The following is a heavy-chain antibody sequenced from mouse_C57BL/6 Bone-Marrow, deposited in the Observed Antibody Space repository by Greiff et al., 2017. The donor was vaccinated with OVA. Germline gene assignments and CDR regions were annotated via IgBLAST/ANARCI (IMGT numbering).Heavy chain of an antibody. J-gene: IGHJ1*03. V-gene: IGHV5-9-1*02. D-gene: IGHD4-1*01. CDR3: TRVPNWAYWYFDV. CDR2: ISSGGDYI. CDR1: GFTFSSYA. Sequence: EVQLQESGEGLVKPGGSLKLSCAASGFTFSSYAMSWVRQTPEKRLEWVAYISSGGDYIYYADTVKGRFTISRDNARNTLYLQMSSLKSEDTAMYYCTRVPNWAYWYFDVWGTGTTVTVSS.